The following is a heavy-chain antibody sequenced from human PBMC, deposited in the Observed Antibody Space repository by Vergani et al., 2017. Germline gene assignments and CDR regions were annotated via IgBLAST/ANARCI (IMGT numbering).Heavy chain of an antibody. D-gene: IGHD3-22*01. V-gene: IGHV4-61*02. Sequence: QVQLQESGPGLVKPSETLSLTCTVSGGSISSGSYYWSWIRQPAGKGLEWIGRIYTSGSTNYNPSLKSRVTISVDTSKNQFSLKLSSVTAADTAVYYCARHVPGGYYDSSGSLGQMADYWGQGTLVTVSS. CDR3: ARHVPGGYYDSSGSLGQMADY. CDR2: IYTSGST. CDR1: GGSISSGSYY. J-gene: IGHJ4*02.